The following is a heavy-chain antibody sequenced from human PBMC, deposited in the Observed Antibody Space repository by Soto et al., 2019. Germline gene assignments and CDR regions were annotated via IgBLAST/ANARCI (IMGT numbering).Heavy chain of an antibody. J-gene: IGHJ6*03. V-gene: IGHV1-8*01. CDR1: GYTFTSYH. D-gene: IGHD3-10*01. CDR3: ARVGSGRYYHLYHYYCYYLDF. CDR2: MNPNSGKT. Sequence: PLKVSCKTFGYTFTSYHSNWLRQATGQRPEWMGWMNPNSGKTGYAQKFQGRVTMTRNTSISTAYMELSSLRSEDTAVYYCARVGSGRYYHLYHYYCYYLDFWGKRTSVTVS.